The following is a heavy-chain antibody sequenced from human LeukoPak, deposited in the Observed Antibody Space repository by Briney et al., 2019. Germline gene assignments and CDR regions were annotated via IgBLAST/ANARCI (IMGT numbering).Heavy chain of an antibody. Sequence: GESLRLSCAASGFTFSSYWMSWVRQAPGKGREWVANIKQDGSEKYYVDSVKVPFTNSRDNAKNSLYLQMTRLRAEDTAVYGCAREEAGGCMDVWGQGTTVTVSS. D-gene: IGHD2-8*02. CDR1: GFTFSSYW. V-gene: IGHV3-7*01. CDR2: IKQDGSEK. CDR3: AREEAGGCMDV. J-gene: IGHJ6*02.